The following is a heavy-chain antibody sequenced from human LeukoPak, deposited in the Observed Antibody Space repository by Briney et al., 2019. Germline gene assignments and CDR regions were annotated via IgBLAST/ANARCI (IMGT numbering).Heavy chain of an antibody. CDR3: AREVMDNLRFDY. D-gene: IGHD1-14*01. Sequence: GASVKVSCEASGYTFTGYYMHWVRQAPGQGLEWMGIINPSGGDTSYAQKFQGRLTMTRDTSTNTVYMELTSLRSEDTAVYYCAREVMDNLRFDYWGQGTLVTVSS. V-gene: IGHV1-46*01. CDR1: GYTFTGYY. J-gene: IGHJ4*02. CDR2: INPSGGDT.